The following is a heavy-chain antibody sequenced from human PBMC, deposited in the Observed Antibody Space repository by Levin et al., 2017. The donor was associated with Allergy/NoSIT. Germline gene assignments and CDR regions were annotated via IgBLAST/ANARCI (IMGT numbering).Heavy chain of an antibody. CDR3: ARQGGYGDYGRRFDY. V-gene: IGHV4-59*08. J-gene: IGHJ4*02. Sequence: SETLSLTCTVSGGSISSYYWSWIRQPPGKGLEWIGYIYYSGSTNYNPSLKSRVTISVDTSKNQFSLKLSSVTAADTAVYYCARQGGYGDYGRRFDYWGQGTLVTVSS. D-gene: IGHD4-17*01. CDR1: GGSISSYY. CDR2: IYYSGST.